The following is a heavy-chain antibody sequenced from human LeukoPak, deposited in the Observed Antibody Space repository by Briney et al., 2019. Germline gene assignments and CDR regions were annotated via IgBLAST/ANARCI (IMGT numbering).Heavy chain of an antibody. CDR2: ISSSSSYI. CDR1: GFTFSSYS. CDR3: ARDWSRYYDILTGYYDFDY. D-gene: IGHD3-9*01. V-gene: IGHV3-21*01. J-gene: IGHJ4*02. Sequence: GGSLRLSCAASGFTFSSYSMNWVRQAPGKALEWVSSISSSSSYIYYADSVKGRFTISRDNAKNSLYLQMNSLRAEDTAVYYCARDWSRYYDILTGYYDFDYWGQGTLVTVSS.